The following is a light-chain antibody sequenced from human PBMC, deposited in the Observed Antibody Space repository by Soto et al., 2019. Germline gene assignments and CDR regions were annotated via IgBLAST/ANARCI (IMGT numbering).Light chain of an antibody. CDR2: DVS. J-gene: IGLJ1*01. V-gene: IGLV2-14*03. Sequence: QSALTQPASVSGSPGESVTISCTGTSSDVGGYNYVSWYQQHQGKAPKLMIYDVSDRPSGVSNRFSASKSGNTASLTISGLQAEGEADYYCCSYTSSSTPWVFGTGTKVTV. CDR1: SSDVGGYNY. CDR3: CSYTSSSTPWV.